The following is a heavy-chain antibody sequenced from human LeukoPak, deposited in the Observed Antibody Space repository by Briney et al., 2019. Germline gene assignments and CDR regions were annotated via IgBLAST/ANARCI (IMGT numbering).Heavy chain of an antibody. Sequence: ASVKVSCKSSGYSFTGYFMHWVRQAPGQGLEWMGWIKLNSGDTNYAQKFQGRVTMTRDTSISTTYMEVSRLRSDDTAVYYCAGDPGIAVSGKYLQHWGQGTLVTVSS. CDR1: GYSFTGYF. V-gene: IGHV1-2*02. D-gene: IGHD6-19*01. J-gene: IGHJ1*01. CDR2: IKLNSGDT. CDR3: AGDPGIAVSGKYLQH.